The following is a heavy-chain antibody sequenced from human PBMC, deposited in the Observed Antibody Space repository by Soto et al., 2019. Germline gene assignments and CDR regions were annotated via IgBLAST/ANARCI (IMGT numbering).Heavy chain of an antibody. CDR3: ARGRFPLRFLAFAY. D-gene: IGHD3-3*01. CDR1: GGSFSGYY. J-gene: IGHJ4*02. V-gene: IGHV4-34*01. Sequence: SETLSLTCAVYGGSFSGYYWSWIRQPPGKGLEWIGEINHSGSTNYNPSLKSRVTISVDTSKNQFSLKLSSVTAADTAVYYCARGRFPLRFLAFAYWGQGTLVTVSS. CDR2: INHSGST.